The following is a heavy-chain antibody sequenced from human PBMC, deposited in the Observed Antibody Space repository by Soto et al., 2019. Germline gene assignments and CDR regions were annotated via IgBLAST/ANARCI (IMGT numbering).Heavy chain of an antibody. J-gene: IGHJ3*01. V-gene: IGHV4-59*01. Sequence: SETLSLTCTFSCGSISSYYWNWIRQSPGEGMEWIGYMYYSGSTKYNPSLKSRVTISLDTSKNQFSLNLRSVTAADTAVYYCARGTVLVVAANKYTDAFDFWGQGTMVTVSS. CDR3: ARGTVLVVAANKYTDAFDF. D-gene: IGHD2-15*01. CDR1: CGSISSYY. CDR2: MYYSGST.